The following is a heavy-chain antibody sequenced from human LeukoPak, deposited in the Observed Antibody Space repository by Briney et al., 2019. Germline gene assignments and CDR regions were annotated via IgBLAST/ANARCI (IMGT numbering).Heavy chain of an antibody. CDR1: GFTFSSYA. CDR3: AKAPVVVTRYFDY. J-gene: IGHJ4*02. Sequence: GGSLRLSCAASGFTFSSYAMSWVRQAPGKGLEWVSAISGSGGSTYYADYVKGRFTISRDNSKNTLYLQMNSLRAEDTAVYYCAKAPVVVTRYFDYWGQGTLVTVSS. CDR2: ISGSGGST. D-gene: IGHD2-15*01. V-gene: IGHV3-23*01.